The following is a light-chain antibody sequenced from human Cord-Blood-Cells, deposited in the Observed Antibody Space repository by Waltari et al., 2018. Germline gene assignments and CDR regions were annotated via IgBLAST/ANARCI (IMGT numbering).Light chain of an antibody. CDR1: QGLSSY. CDR2: AAS. J-gene: IGKJ4*01. V-gene: IGKV1-9*01. Sequence: DIHLTQSPSFLSASVGDRVTITCRASQGLSSYLALEHQKPGKSPKLLIYAASPCQRWFPSRFSSSGSGTEFTLTISSLQPEDFATYYCQQLNSYPLTFGGGTKVEIK. CDR3: QQLNSYPLT.